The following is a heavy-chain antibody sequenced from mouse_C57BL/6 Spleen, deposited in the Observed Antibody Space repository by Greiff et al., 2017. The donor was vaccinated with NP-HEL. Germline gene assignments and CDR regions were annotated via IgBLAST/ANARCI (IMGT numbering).Heavy chain of an antibody. CDR3: ARGGYYLYYAMDY. Sequence: LVESDAELVKPGASVKISCKVSGYTFTDHTIHWMKQRPEQGLEWIGYIYPRDGSTKYNEKFKGKATLTADKSSSTAYMQLNGLTSEDSAVYFCARGGYYLYYAMDYWGQGTSVAVSS. D-gene: IGHD2-3*01. CDR2: IYPRDGST. CDR1: GYTFTDHT. V-gene: IGHV1-78*01. J-gene: IGHJ4*01.